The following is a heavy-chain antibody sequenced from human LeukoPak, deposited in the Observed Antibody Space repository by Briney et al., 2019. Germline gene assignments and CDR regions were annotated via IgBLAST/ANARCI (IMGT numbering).Heavy chain of an antibody. CDR2: LSGSGGRT. CDR3: AKEMRGAPLESMDV. D-gene: IGHD3-10*01. V-gene: IGHV3-23*01. Sequence: ETLSLTCTVSGGSISSSDYYWGWIRQPPGKGLEWVSSLSGSGGRTYYADSVKGRFTISRENSKNTLYLQMNSLRAEDMAVYYCAKEMRGAPLESMDVWGQGTTVTVSS. CDR1: GGSISSSDYY. J-gene: IGHJ6*02.